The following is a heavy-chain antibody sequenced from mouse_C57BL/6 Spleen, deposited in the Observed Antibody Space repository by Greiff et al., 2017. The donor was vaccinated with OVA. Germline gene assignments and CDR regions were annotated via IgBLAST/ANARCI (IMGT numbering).Heavy chain of an antibody. CDR2: IYPRSGNT. CDR3: ASYYYGSSYYFDY. Sequence: VKLQESGAELARPGASVKLSCKASGYTFTSYGISWVKQRTGQGLEWIGEIYPRSGNTYYNEKFKGKATLTADKSSSTAYMELRSLTSEDSAVYFCASYYYGSSYYFDYWGQGTTLTVSS. V-gene: IGHV1-81*01. CDR1: GYTFTSYG. D-gene: IGHD1-1*01. J-gene: IGHJ2*01.